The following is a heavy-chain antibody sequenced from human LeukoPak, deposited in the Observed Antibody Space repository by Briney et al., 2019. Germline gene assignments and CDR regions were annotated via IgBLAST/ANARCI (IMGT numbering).Heavy chain of an antibody. CDR2: IYHSGST. J-gene: IGHJ5*02. CDR3: ARGWRATMVRGVIGFDP. V-gene: IGHV4-38-2*02. CDR1: GYSTSSGYY. D-gene: IGHD3-10*01. Sequence: SETLSLTCTVSGYSTSSGYYWGWIRQPPGKGLEWIGSIYHSGSTNYNPSLKSRVTISVDTSKNQFSLKLSSVTAADTAVYYCARGWRATMVRGVIGFDPWGQGTLVTVSS.